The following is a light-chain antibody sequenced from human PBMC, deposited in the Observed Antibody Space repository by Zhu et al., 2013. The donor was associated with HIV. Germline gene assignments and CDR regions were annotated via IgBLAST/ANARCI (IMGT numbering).Light chain of an antibody. CDR1: QSVSSRY. CDR2: GAS. CDR3: QYYGTSWHT. V-gene: IGKV3-20*01. J-gene: IGKJ4*01. Sequence: EIVLTQSPGTLSLSPGERATLSCRASQSVSSRYLVWYQQKPGQAPRLLIYGASTRATGIPDRFSGGGSGTDFSLSITRLEPEDFAVYYCQYYGTSWHTFGGGAKLEIK.